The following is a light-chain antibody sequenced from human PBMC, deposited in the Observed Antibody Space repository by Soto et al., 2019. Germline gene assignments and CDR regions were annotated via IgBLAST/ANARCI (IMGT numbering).Light chain of an antibody. CDR1: RSISRY. J-gene: IGKJ1*01. V-gene: IGKV1-39*01. CDR3: KQSYSTQWT. CDR2: AAS. Sequence: DIQMTQSPSSLSASVGDRVNMTCRASRSISRYLSWYQQKPGKAPNLLIYAASSLQSGVPSMFSGAGSGTDFTLTIGNLHPEDFAIYYCKQSYSTQWTFGQGTKVEI.